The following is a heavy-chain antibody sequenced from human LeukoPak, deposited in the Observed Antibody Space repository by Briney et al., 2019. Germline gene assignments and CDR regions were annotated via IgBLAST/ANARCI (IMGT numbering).Heavy chain of an antibody. V-gene: IGHV3-23*01. J-gene: IGHJ4*02. CDR3: ARDPHYDFWSGYPDY. CDR2: ISGSGGST. Sequence: PGGSLRLSCAASGFTFSSYAMSWVRQAPGKGLEWVSAISGSGGSTYYADSVKGRFTISRDNSKNTLYLQMNSLRAEDTAVYYCARDPHYDFWSGYPDYWGQGTLVTVSS. D-gene: IGHD3-3*01. CDR1: GFTFSSYA.